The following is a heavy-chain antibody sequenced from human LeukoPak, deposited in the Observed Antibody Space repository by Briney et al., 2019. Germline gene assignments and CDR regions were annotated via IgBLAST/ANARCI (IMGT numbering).Heavy chain of an antibody. V-gene: IGHV3-30*18. CDR3: AKDRSSSFDH. D-gene: IGHD3-16*02. J-gene: IGHJ4*02. CDR2: ISYDGSNK. Sequence: GGSLRLSCAASGFTFSSYGMHWVRQAPGKGLEWVAVISYDGSNKYYADSVKGRFTISRDNSKNTLYLQMNSLRAEDTAVYYCAKDRSSSFDHWGQGTLVTVSS. CDR1: GFTFSSYG.